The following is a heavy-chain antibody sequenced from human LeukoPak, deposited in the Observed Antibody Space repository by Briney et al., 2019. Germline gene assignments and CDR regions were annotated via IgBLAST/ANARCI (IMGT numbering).Heavy chain of an antibody. CDR3: ARGFSSSWWISKQDAFDI. CDR1: GGSISSYY. Sequence: SETLSLTCTVSGGSISSYYWSWIRQPPGKGLEWIGYIYYSGSTNYNPSLKSRVTISVDTSKNQFSLKLSSVTAADTAVYYCARGFSSSWWISKQDAFDIWGQGTMVTVSS. V-gene: IGHV4-59*01. J-gene: IGHJ3*02. D-gene: IGHD6-13*01. CDR2: IYYSGST.